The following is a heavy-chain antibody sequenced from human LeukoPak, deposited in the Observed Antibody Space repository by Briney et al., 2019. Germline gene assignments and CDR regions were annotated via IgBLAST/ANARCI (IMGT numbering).Heavy chain of an antibody. CDR1: GFTFSNAW. J-gene: IGHJ4*02. V-gene: IGHV3-15*01. CDR3: TTLQRFGQYDYVWGSYRQSPYYFDY. D-gene: IGHD3-16*02. CDR2: IKSKTDGGTT. Sequence: GGSLRLSCAASGFTFSNAWMSWVRQAPGKGVEWVGRIKSKTDGGTTDYAAPVKGRFTISRDDSKNTLYLQMNSLKTEDTAVYYCTTLQRFGQYDYVWGSYRQSPYYFDYWGQGTLVTVSS.